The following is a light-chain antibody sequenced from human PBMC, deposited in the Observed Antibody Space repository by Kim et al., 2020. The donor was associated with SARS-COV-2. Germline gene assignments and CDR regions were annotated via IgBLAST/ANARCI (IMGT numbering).Light chain of an antibody. CDR2: DAS. J-gene: IGKJ1*01. Sequence: SPEERATLSCRASQSVRSHHVAWYQQKPGQAPRLLIYDASSRATGIPERFSGSGSGTDFTLTISRLEPEDFAVYYCQQYGSSPRTFGQGTKVDIK. CDR3: QQYGSSPRT. CDR1: QSVRSHH. V-gene: IGKV3-20*01.